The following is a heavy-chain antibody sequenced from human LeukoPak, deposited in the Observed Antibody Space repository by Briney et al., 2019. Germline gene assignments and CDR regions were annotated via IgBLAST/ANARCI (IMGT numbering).Heavy chain of an antibody. Sequence: PSETLSLTCTVSGGSISSYYWSWIRQPPGKGLEWIGYIYYSGSTSHNPSLKSRVTISVDTSKNQFSLKLSSVTAADTAVYYCATLTYCSGGSCFPKYFQHWGQGTLVAVSS. CDR2: IYYSGST. D-gene: IGHD2-15*01. V-gene: IGHV4-59*08. CDR1: GGSISSYY. J-gene: IGHJ1*01. CDR3: ATLTYCSGGSCFPKYFQH.